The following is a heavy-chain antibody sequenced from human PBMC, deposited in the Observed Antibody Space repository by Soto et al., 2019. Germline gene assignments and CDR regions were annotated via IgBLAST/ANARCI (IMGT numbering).Heavy chain of an antibody. Sequence: GRSLRLSCAASAFTSISYGMHWVRQAPGKELEWEAVIWYDGSNKYYADSVKGRFTISRDNSKNTLYLQMNSLRAEDTAVYYCARILRYFDRHYYYGMXVWGQGTTVXVSS. J-gene: IGHJ6*02. CDR1: AFTSISYG. CDR3: ARILRYFDRHYYYGMXV. CDR2: IWYDGSNK. D-gene: IGHD3-9*01. V-gene: IGHV3-33*01.